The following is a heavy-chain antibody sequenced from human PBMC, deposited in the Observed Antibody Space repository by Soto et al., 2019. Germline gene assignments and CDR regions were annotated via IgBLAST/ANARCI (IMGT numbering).Heavy chain of an antibody. CDR1: GGSFNGYY. V-gene: IGHV4-34*01. CDR2: INHGGGT. J-gene: IGHJ6*02. CDR3: SRDEVPRCLTKGDYGLDN. Sequence: SETLSLTCAVDGGSFNGYYWTWIRQTPGKGLEWIGEINHGGGTNYNPSLKSRVTILIGTSKNQFSLKLNSMTAADTAVYYGSRDEVPRCLTKGDYGLDNWGQGTSVTVSS. D-gene: IGHD3-9*01.